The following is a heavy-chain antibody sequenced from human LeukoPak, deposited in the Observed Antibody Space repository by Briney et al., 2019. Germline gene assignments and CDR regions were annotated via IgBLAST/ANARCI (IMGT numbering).Heavy chain of an antibody. CDR3: ARALEYTYGPDAFDI. J-gene: IGHJ3*02. CDR1: GYTFTLYT. D-gene: IGHD5-18*01. V-gene: IGHV1-3*01. CDR2: INAGNGNT. Sequence: ASVKVSCKASGYTFTLYTMHWVRQAPGQSLEWMGWINAGNGNTKYSQKFQGRVTITRDTSTSTAYMQLSSLRSGDTAVYYCARALEYTYGPDAFDIWGQGTMVAVSS.